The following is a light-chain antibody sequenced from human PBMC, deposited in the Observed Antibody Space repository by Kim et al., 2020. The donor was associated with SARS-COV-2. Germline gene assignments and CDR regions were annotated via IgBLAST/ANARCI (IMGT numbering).Light chain of an antibody. Sequence: LSPGERATLSCRASQSVSFYLAWYQQKPGQAPRLLIYDASNRATGIPARFSGSGSGTDFTLTISSLEPADFAVYYCQHRNGWPITFGQGTRLEIK. CDR2: DAS. V-gene: IGKV3-11*01. CDR1: QSVSFY. CDR3: QHRNGWPIT. J-gene: IGKJ5*01.